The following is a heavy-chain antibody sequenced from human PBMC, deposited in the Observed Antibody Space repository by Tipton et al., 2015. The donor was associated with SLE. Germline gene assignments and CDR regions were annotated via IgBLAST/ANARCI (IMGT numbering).Heavy chain of an antibody. V-gene: IGHV3-64*01. J-gene: IGHJ2*01. D-gene: IGHD6-13*01. CDR1: GFTFSSYA. CDR2: ISSNGGST. CDR3: ARVGSSYYWYFDL. Sequence: SLRLSCAASGFTFSSYAMHWVRQAPGRGLEYVSGISSNGGSTYYANSVKGRFTISRDNSKNTLYLQMGSLRPEDMAVYYCARVGSSYYWYFDLWGRGTLVTVSS.